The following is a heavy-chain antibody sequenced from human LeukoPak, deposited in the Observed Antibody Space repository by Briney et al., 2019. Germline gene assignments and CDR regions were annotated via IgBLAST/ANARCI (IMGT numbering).Heavy chain of an antibody. CDR3: ARHGGYSGYDYIPADFDY. D-gene: IGHD5-12*01. J-gene: IGHJ4*02. V-gene: IGHV4-59*08. CDR2: IYYSGST. CDR1: GGSISSYY. Sequence: SETLSLTCTVSGGSISSYYWSWIRQPPGKGLEWIGYIYYSGSTNYNPSLKSRVTISVDTSKNQFSLKLSSVTAADTAVYYCARHGGYSGYDYIPADFDYWGQGTLVTASS.